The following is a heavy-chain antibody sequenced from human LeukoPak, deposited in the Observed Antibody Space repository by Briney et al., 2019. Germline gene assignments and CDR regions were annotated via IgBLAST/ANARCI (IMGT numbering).Heavy chain of an antibody. CDR2: INHSGST. CDR3: ARPSPVVPAAIGWFDP. CDR1: GGSFSGYY. Sequence: SETLSLTCAVYGGSFSGYYWTWIRHTPEKGLEWIGEINHSGSTNYNPSLKSRVTISVDTSKNQFSLKLSSVTAADTAVYYCARPSPVVPAAIGWFDPWGQGTLATVSS. D-gene: IGHD2-2*02. J-gene: IGHJ5*02. V-gene: IGHV4-34*01.